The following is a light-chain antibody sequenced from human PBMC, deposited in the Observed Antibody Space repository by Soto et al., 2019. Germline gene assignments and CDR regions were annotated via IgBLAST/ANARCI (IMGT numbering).Light chain of an antibody. CDR1: QNIGVY. V-gene: IGKV1-39*01. CDR3: HQTAANPWT. J-gene: IGKJ1*01. Sequence: DIQMTQSPSCLSASVGDRVTITCRASQNIGVYLNWYQKKPGKAPKLLIHAASSLHSGVPSTFSGSGSGTDFALTISSLQPEDFATYYCHQTAANPWTFAQGTKVDIK. CDR2: AAS.